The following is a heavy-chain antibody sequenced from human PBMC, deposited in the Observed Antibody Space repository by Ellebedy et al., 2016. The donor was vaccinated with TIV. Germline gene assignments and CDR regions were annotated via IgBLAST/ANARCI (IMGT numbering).Heavy chain of an antibody. CDR2: ISYDGSIT. D-gene: IGHD3-9*01. CDR3: AKGESAIYFDWLLLFQ. J-gene: IGHJ4*02. CDR1: GFIFTNYA. V-gene: IGHV3-30*18. Sequence: PGGSLRLSCTASGFIFTNYAMHWVRQAPGKGLEWVAMISYDGSITYSADSVQGRFTISRDNSENTLYLPMNSLGDEDTAVSFCAKGESAIYFDWLLLFQWGQGTVVAVSS.